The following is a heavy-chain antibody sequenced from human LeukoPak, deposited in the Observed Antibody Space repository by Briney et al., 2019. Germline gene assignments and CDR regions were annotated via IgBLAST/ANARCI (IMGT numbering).Heavy chain of an antibody. V-gene: IGHV3-21*01. J-gene: IGHJ4*02. CDR3: ASLFGASPDY. Sequence: GGSLTLSCAAYGFTFSSYSMNWVRQAPGKGLEWVSSISSSSSYIYYADSVKGRFTISRDNAKTSLYLQMNSLRAEETAVYYCASLFGASPDYWGQGTLVTVSS. D-gene: IGHD2-2*01. CDR2: ISSSSSYI. CDR1: GFTFSSYS.